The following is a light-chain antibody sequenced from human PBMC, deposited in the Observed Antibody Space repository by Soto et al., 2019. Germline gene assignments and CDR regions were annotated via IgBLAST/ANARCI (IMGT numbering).Light chain of an antibody. CDR3: QQDGSSPLT. V-gene: IGKV3D-20*01. CDR1: QSVSSSY. J-gene: IGKJ4*01. Sequence: EIVLPEFPATLSLSPGERSTLSCVASQSVSSSYLAWYQQKPGLAPRLLIYDASSRATGIPDRFSGSGSGTDFTLTISRLEPEDFAVYYCQQDGSSPLTFGGGTKV. CDR2: DAS.